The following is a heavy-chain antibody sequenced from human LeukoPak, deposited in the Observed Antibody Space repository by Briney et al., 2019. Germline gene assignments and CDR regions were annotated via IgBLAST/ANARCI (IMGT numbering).Heavy chain of an antibody. CDR2: ISSSSSYI. CDR1: GFSLSSYW. V-gene: IGHV3-21*01. Sequence: PGGSLRLSCAASGFSLSSYWMSWVRQAPGKGLEWVSSISSSSSYIYYADSVKGRFTISRDNAKNSLYLQMNSLRAEDTAVYYCARGVGSSWYRVDYWGQGTLVTVSS. J-gene: IGHJ4*02. CDR3: ARGVGSSWYRVDY. D-gene: IGHD6-13*01.